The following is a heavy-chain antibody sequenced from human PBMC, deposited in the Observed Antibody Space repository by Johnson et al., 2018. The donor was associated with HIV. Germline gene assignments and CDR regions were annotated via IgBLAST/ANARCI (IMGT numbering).Heavy chain of an antibody. J-gene: IGHJ3*02. CDR2: ISDDGTNT. CDR1: EFSFSTYA. V-gene: IGHV3-30-3*01. Sequence: QVQLVESGGGVVQPGRSLRLSCAASEFSFSTYAMRWVRQAPGKGLEGVAVISDDGTNTDYADSVKGRFTISRDNSKNTLSLQMNSLRAEDTAVYYCARGYYYDSSGSDDAFDIWGQGTMVTVSS. D-gene: IGHD3-22*01. CDR3: ARGYYYDSSGSDDAFDI.